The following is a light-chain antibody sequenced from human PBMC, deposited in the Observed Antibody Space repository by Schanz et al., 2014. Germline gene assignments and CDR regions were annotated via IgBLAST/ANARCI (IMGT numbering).Light chain of an antibody. CDR2: WAS. V-gene: IGKV4-1*01. CDR1: RTVLYGSNSKNY. J-gene: IGKJ1*01. Sequence: DIVMTQSPDSLAVSLGERATVHCKSSRTVLYGSNSKNYLAWYQQKAGQPPKLLFYWASNRESGVPDRFDASGSGTDFTLTISSLQAEDVAVYYCQQYYTTPWTFGQGTKVEI. CDR3: QQYYTTPWT.